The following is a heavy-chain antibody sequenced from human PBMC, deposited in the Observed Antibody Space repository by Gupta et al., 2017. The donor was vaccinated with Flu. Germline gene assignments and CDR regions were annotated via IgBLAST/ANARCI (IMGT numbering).Heavy chain of an antibody. D-gene: IGHD5-12*01. V-gene: IGHV1-8*01. CDR2: INPNSGTK. J-gene: IGHJ6*02. CDR1: INFD. Sequence: INFDINWVRQAPGQGFEWLGSINPNSGTKDTAQKFEGRVSMTRDTSTDTAYMELASLRSEDTAVYYCARDLNLNNGYDLKHYGMDVWGRGTSVTVSS. CDR3: ARDLNLNNGYDLKHYGMDV.